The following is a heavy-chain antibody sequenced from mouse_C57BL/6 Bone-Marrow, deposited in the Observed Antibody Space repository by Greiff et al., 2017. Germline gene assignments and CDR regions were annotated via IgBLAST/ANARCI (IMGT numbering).Heavy chain of an antibody. D-gene: IGHD2-1*01. Sequence: VQLKQSGTVLARPGASVKMSCKTSGYTFTSYWMHWVKQRPGQGLEWIGAIYPGNSDTSYNQKFKGKAKLTAVTSASTPYMEHSSLPNEDSAVYYCTRRWDYGNYDYWGQGTTLTVSS. J-gene: IGHJ2*01. V-gene: IGHV1-5*01. CDR2: IYPGNSDT. CDR3: TRRWDYGNYDY. CDR1: GYTFTSYW.